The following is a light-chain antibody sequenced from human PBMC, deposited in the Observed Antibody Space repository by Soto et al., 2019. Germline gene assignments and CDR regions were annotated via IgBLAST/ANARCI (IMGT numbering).Light chain of an antibody. V-gene: IGKV3-20*01. CDR1: QSVSNNY. CDR2: GAS. J-gene: IGKJ1*01. CDR3: QQYGSSGT. Sequence: EIVLTQSPGTLSLSPGERATLSCRASQSVSNNYLAWYQQKPGQAPRLLIYGASNRATGIPDRFSGSGSGTDFTLTISRLEPEDFAVYYCQQYGSSGTVGQGTKVAIQ.